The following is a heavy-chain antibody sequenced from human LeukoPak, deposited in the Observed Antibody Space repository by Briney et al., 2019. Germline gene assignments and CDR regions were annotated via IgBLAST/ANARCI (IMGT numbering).Heavy chain of an antibody. V-gene: IGHV1-2*02. Sequence: ASVKVSCKASGYTFTGYLMHWVRQAPGQGLEWMGWINPNSGGTNYAQKFQGRVTMTRDTSISTAYMELSRLRSDDTAVYYCARQELVDIVATTYWGQGTLVTVSS. J-gene: IGHJ4*02. D-gene: IGHD5-12*01. CDR3: ARQELVDIVATTY. CDR2: INPNSGGT. CDR1: GYTFTGYL.